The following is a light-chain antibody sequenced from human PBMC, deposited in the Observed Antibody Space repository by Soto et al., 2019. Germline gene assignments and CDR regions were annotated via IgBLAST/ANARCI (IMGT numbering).Light chain of an antibody. Sequence: EVVLTQSPDTLSLSPGERATLSCRASQRISSSYLAWYQQKPGQAPRLLIYGASSRATGIPERFSGSGSVTDFTLTISRLEPEDFAVYFCQQYGSSPRTFGQGTKVDIK. V-gene: IGKV3-20*01. CDR2: GAS. J-gene: IGKJ1*01. CDR3: QQYGSSPRT. CDR1: QRISSSY.